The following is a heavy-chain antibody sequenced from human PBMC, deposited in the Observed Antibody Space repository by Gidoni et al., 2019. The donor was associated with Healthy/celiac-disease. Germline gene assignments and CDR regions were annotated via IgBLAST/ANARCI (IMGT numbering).Heavy chain of an antibody. D-gene: IGHD5-12*01. V-gene: IGHV1-3*01. CDR3: ARSSYDWVFGY. J-gene: IGHJ4*02. Sequence: QKFQGRVTITRDTSASTAYMELSSLRSEDTAVYYCARSSYDWVFGYWGQGTLVTVSS.